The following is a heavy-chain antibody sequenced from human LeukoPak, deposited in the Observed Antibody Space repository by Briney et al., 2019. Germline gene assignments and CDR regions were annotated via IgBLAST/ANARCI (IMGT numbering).Heavy chain of an antibody. CDR3: AKDRNSGSYSSYYGMDV. CDR2: ISWNSGSI. CDR1: GFTFDDYA. J-gene: IGHJ6*02. V-gene: IGHV3-9*01. Sequence: GRSLRLSCAASGFTFDDYAMHWVRHAPGKGLEWVSGISWNSGSIGYADSVKGRFTISRDNAKNSLYLQMNSLRAEDTALYYCAKDRNSGSYSSYYGMDVWGQGTTVTASS. D-gene: IGHD1-26*01.